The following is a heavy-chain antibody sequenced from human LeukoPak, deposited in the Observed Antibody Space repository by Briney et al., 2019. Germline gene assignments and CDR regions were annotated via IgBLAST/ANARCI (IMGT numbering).Heavy chain of an antibody. CDR3: ARDPGGMVVTRGFDY. CDR1: GGSISSYY. Sequence: PSETLSLTCTVSGGSISSYYWSWIRQPPGKGLEWIGRIYTSGSTNYNPSLKSRVTISVDTSKNQFSLKLSSVTAADTAVYYCARDPGGMVVTRGFDYWGQGTLVTVSS. J-gene: IGHJ4*02. D-gene: IGHD4-23*01. V-gene: IGHV4-4*08. CDR2: IYTSGST.